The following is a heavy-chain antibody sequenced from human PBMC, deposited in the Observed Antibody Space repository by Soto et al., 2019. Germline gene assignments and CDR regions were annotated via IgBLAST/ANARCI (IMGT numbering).Heavy chain of an antibody. CDR2: IYYSGST. CDR3: ARHGSAFGSSWDIYYYYYYGMEF. Sequence: SSETLSLTCTFSVGSISSSSYYCGWIRQPPWKGLEWIGSIYYSGSTYYNPSLKSRVTISVDTSKNQFSLKLSSVTAADTAVYYCARHGSAFGSSWDIYYYYYYGMEFWGQGTTVIVSS. J-gene: IGHJ6*01. V-gene: IGHV4-39*01. CDR1: VGSISSSSYY. D-gene: IGHD6-13*01.